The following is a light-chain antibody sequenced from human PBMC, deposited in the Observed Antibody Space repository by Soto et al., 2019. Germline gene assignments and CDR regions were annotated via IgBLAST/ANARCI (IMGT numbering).Light chain of an antibody. CDR2: DAS. Sequence: EIVLTQSPGTLSLSPGERATLSCRASQSVSRYLAWYQHKAGQAPRLLIYDASSRATGVPARFIGSGSETDFTLTISSLEPEDFAVYYCQHRSSWPPTFGQGTKVDIK. V-gene: IGKV3-11*01. CDR3: QHRSSWPPT. CDR1: QSVSRY. J-gene: IGKJ1*01.